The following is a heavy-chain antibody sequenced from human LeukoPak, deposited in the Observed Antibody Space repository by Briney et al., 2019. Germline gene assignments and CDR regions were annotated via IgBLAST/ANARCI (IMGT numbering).Heavy chain of an antibody. Sequence: GASLRLSCAASGFTFSSYAMSWARQAPGKGLEWVSAISGSGGSTYYADSVKGRFTISRDNSKNTLYLQMNSLRAEDTAVYYCAKVCDSSGYYSYRTYYYFDYWGQGTLVTVSS. CDR1: GFTFSSYA. CDR2: ISGSGGST. V-gene: IGHV3-23*01. J-gene: IGHJ4*02. D-gene: IGHD3-22*01. CDR3: AKVCDSSGYYSYRTYYYFDY.